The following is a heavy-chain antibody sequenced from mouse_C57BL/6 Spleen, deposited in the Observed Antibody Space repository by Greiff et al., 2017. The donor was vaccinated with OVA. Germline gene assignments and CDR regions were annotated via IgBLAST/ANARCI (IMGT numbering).Heavy chain of an antibody. J-gene: IGHJ4*01. CDR2: IDPETGGT. Sequence: QVQLQQSGAELVRPGASVTLSCKASGYTFTDYEMHWVKQTPVHGLEWIGAIDPETGGTAYNQKFKGKAILTADKSSSTAYMELRSLTSEDSAVYCCTSKGTLYAMDYWGQGTSVTVSS. CDR3: TSKGTLYAMDY. V-gene: IGHV1-15*01. CDR1: GYTFTDYE.